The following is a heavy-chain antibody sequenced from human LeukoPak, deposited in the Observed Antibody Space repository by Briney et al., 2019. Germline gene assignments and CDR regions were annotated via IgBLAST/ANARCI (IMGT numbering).Heavy chain of an antibody. D-gene: IGHD7-27*01. CDR2: ISYDGSNK. J-gene: IGHJ4*02. CDR1: GFTFRNYA. CDR3: ARENWGAMYFDY. V-gene: IGHV3-30-3*01. Sequence: QPGRSLRLSCAASGFTFRNYAMHWVRQAPGKGLEWVAVISYDGSNKYSADSVKGRFTISRDNSKNTLYLQMNSLRVEDTAVYYCARENWGAMYFDYWGQGTLVTVSS.